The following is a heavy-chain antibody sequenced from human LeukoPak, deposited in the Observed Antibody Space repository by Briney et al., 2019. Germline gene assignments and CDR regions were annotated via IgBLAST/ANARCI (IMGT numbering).Heavy chain of an antibody. V-gene: IGHV4-59*01. CDR1: GGSISSCY. J-gene: IGHJ4*02. D-gene: IGHD2-21*02. CDR2: IYNSGST. Sequence: SETLSLTCTVSGGSISSCYWSWIRQPPGKGLEWIGYIYNSGSTNYNPSLKSQVTISVDTSKNQFSLKLSSVTAADTAVYYCARVPPYCGGDCYFDYWGQGTLVTVSA. CDR3: ARVPPYCGGDCYFDY.